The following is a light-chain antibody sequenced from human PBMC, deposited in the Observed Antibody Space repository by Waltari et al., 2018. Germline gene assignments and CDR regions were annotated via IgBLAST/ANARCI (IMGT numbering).Light chain of an antibody. CDR3: QQSYSPLT. CDR1: QSISTY. J-gene: IGKJ4*01. CDR2: AAS. V-gene: IGKV1-39*01. Sequence: DFQMTQSPSSLSASVGDRVTITCRASQSISTYLNWYQQKPGKAPNLLIYAASSLQSGVPSRFSGSGSGTDFTLTISSLQPEDFATYYCQQSYSPLTFGGGPRWRSN.